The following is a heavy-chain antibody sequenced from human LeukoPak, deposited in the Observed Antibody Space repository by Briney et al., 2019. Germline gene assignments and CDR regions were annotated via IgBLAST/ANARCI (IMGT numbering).Heavy chain of an antibody. V-gene: IGHV4-39*01. CDR3: ARSIRYSSGWRFDY. CDR1: GGSISSSSYY. Sequence: SETLSLTCTVSGGSISSSSYYWGWIRQPPGKGLGWIGSIYYSGSTYYNPSLKSRVTISVDTSKNQFSLKLSSVTAADTAVYYCARSIRYSSGWRFDYWGQGTLVTVSS. J-gene: IGHJ4*02. D-gene: IGHD6-19*01. CDR2: IYYSGST.